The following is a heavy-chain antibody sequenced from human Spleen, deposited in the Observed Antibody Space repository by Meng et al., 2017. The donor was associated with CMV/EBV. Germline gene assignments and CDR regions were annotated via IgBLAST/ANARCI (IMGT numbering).Heavy chain of an antibody. Sequence: GESLKISCAASGFTFSSYGMHWVRQAPGKGLEWLALISYDGVNKYYPDSLKGRFTISRDNSKNTVYLQMNSLRADDTAVYYCARRDYYYGMDVWGQGTTVTVSS. CDR3: ARRDYYYGMDV. CDR1: GFTFSSYG. V-gene: IGHV3-30*03. J-gene: IGHJ6*02. CDR2: ISYDGVNK.